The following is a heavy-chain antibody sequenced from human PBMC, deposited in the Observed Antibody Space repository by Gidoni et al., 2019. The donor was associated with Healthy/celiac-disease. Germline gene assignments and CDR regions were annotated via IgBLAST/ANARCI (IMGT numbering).Heavy chain of an antibody. Sequence: EVQLVESGGGLVKPGGSLRLSCAASGFTFRNAWISWVRQAPGKGLEWVGRIKSKTDGGTTDYAAPVKGRFTISRDDSKNTLYLQMNSLKTEDTAVYYCTTVAALRYCSSTSCYPSAFDIWGQGTMVTVSS. D-gene: IGHD2-2*01. CDR1: GFTFRNAW. CDR2: IKSKTDGGTT. CDR3: TTVAALRYCSSTSCYPSAFDI. J-gene: IGHJ3*02. V-gene: IGHV3-15*01.